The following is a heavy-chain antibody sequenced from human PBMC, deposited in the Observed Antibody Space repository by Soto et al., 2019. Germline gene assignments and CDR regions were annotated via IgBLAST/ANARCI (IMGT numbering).Heavy chain of an antibody. V-gene: IGHV4-39*01. J-gene: IGHJ6*03. D-gene: IGHD2-15*01. CDR2: IYYSGST. CDR3: ARVVVVADYYVDV. CDR1: GGSISSSSYY. Sequence: SETLSLTCTVSGGSISSSSYYWGWIRQPPGKGLEWIGSIYYSGSTYYNPSLKSRVTISVDTSKNQFSLKLSSVTAADTAVYYCARVVVVADYYVDVWGKGTTVPVA.